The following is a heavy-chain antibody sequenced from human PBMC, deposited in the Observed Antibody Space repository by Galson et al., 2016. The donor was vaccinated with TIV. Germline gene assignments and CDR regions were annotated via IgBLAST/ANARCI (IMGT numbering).Heavy chain of an antibody. CDR3: AKDYVRVIPGTGTFDI. J-gene: IGHJ3*02. D-gene: IGHD3-10*02. CDR1: GFTFSSYV. CDR2: ISGSGIST. Sequence: SLRLSCAASGFTFSSYVMTWVRQAPGKGLEWVSSISGSGISTYYAESVKGRFTISRDNSKNTLFLQMNSLRVEDTAVYYCAKDYVRVIPGTGTFDIWGQGIMGTVSS. V-gene: IGHV3-23*01.